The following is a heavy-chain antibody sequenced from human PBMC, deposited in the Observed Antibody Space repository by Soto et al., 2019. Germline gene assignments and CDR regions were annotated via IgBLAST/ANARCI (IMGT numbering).Heavy chain of an antibody. CDR2: IYHSGST. CDR3: ARYSSGWYDDFDY. CDR1: GYSISSGYY. D-gene: IGHD6-19*01. J-gene: IGHJ4*02. Sequence: SETLSLTCAVSGYSISSGYYWGWIRQPPGKGLEWIGSIYHSGSTYYNPSLKSRVTISVDTSKNQFSLKLSSVTAADTAVYYCARYSSGWYDDFDYWGQGTLVTVSS. V-gene: IGHV4-38-2*01.